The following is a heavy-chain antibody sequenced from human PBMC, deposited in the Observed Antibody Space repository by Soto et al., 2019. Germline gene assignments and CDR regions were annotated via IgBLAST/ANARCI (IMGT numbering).Heavy chain of an antibody. Sequence: GESLKISCKGSGSSFTSYWIGWVRQMPGKGLEWMGIIYPGDSDTRYRPSFQGQVTISADKSNSTAYLQWSSLKASEKAMYYCARQGRFLEWSTRPYGNNGMDVWGQGTTVTVSS. CDR3: ARQGRFLEWSTRPYGNNGMDV. CDR2: IYPGDSDT. CDR1: GSSFTSYW. D-gene: IGHD3-3*01. V-gene: IGHV5-51*01. J-gene: IGHJ6*02.